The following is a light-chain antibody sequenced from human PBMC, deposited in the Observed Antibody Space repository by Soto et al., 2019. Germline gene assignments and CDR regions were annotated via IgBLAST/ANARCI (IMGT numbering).Light chain of an antibody. V-gene: IGKV1-5*03. CDR2: MAS. J-gene: IGKJ1*01. CDR3: QQYNSYPRT. Sequence: DIQMTQSPSTLSASVGDRVTITCRASQSISNWLAWYQQRPGKAPKLLIYMASSLESGVPSRFSGSGSGTEFTLTISSLQPDAFATYYCQQYNSYPRTFGQGTKVEIK. CDR1: QSISNW.